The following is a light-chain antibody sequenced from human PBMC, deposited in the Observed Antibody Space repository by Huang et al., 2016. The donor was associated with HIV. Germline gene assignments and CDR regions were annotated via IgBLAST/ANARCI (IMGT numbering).Light chain of an antibody. CDR3: QQYYSTPT. CDR1: QGISNF. J-gene: IGKJ1*01. V-gene: IGKV1-NL1*01. Sequence: DIQMTQSPSSLSPSVGDSVTITCRASQGISNFLAWYQQKPGKAPKLLLHSTSRLESGVPSRFSGSGSGTDYTLTISSLQPEDFASYYCQQYYSTPTFGQGTKVEIK. CDR2: STS.